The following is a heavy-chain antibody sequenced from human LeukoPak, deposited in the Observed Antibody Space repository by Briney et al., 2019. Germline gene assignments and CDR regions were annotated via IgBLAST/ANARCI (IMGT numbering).Heavy chain of an antibody. CDR1: GYTFTSYY. CDR3: ARTDYYYGMDV. Sequence: ASVKVSCKASGYTFTSYYVHWVRQAPGQGLEWMGWISAYNGNTNYAQKLQGRVTMTTDTSTSTAYMELRSPRSEDTAVYYCARTDYYYGMDVWGQGTTVTVSS. CDR2: ISAYNGNT. J-gene: IGHJ6*02. V-gene: IGHV1-18*04.